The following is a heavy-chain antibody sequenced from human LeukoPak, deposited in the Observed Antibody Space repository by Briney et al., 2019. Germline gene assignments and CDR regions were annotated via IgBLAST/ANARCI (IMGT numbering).Heavy chain of an antibody. D-gene: IGHD6-13*01. J-gene: IGHJ4*02. CDR1: GFTFDDYT. V-gene: IGHV3-43*01. Sequence: GGSLRVSCAASGFTFDDYTMHWVRQAPGKGLEWVSLISWDGGSTYYADSVKGRFTISRDNSKNSLYLQMNSLRTEDTALYYCAKDGSIWHALDYWGQGTLVTVSS. CDR3: AKDGSIWHALDY. CDR2: ISWDGGST.